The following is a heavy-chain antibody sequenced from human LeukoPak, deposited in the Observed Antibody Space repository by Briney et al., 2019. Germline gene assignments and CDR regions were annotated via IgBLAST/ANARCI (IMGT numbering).Heavy chain of an antibody. V-gene: IGHV1-2*06. CDR3: ARECSSTSCYNLGDFDY. CDR2: INPNSGGT. CDR1: GYTFTGYY. D-gene: IGHD2-2*02. J-gene: IGHJ4*02. Sequence: GASVKVCCKASGYTFTGYYMHWVRQAPGQGLEWMGRINPNSGGTNYAQKFQGRVTMTRDTSISTAYMELSRLRSDDTAVYYCARECSSTSCYNLGDFDYWGQGTLVTVSS.